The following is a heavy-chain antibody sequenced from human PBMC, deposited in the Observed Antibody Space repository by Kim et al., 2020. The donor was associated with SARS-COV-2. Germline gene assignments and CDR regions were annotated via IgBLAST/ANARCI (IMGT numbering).Heavy chain of an antibody. D-gene: IGHD3-3*01. CDR3: ARPDLESSIGYYFDY. J-gene: IGHJ4*02. Sequence: ASVKVSCKASGYTFTSYAMHWVRQAPGQRLEWMGWINAGNGNTKYSQKFQGRVTITRDTSASTAYMELSSLRSEDTAVYYCARPDLESSIGYYFDYWGQGTLVTVSS. CDR1: GYTFTSYA. V-gene: IGHV1-3*01. CDR2: INAGNGNT.